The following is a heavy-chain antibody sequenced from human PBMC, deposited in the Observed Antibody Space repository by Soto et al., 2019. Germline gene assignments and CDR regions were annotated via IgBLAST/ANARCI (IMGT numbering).Heavy chain of an antibody. J-gene: IGHJ4*02. CDR1: GFTFSTYA. Sequence: VQLLESGGGLVQPGGSLRLSCAASGFTFSTYAMSWVRQAPGKGLEWVSAIRGSGRNTYYAYSVKGRFTISRDNPKNPRYLQMNTLRAEDTAEYYCTKGDLERLSGIDYWGEGTLVTVSS. V-gene: IGHV3-23*01. D-gene: IGHD1-1*01. CDR2: IRGSGRNT. CDR3: TKGDLERLSGIDY.